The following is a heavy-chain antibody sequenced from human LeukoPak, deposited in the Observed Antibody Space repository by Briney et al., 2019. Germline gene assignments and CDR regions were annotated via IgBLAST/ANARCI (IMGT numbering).Heavy chain of an antibody. CDR3: ARDDIVLMVYALDY. D-gene: IGHD2-8*01. Sequence: GGSLRLPCAASGFTFSSYNMNWVRQAPGKGLEWVSYISSSSSTIYYADSVKGRFTISRDNAKNSLYVQMNSLRAEDTAVYYCARDDIVLMVYALDYWGQGTLVTVSS. CDR2: ISSSSSTI. J-gene: IGHJ4*02. CDR1: GFTFSSYN. V-gene: IGHV3-48*01.